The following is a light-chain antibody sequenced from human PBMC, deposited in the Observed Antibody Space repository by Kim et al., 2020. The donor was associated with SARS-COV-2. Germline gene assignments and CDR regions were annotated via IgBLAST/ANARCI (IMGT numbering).Light chain of an antibody. CDR3: NSRDSNDNVV. Sequence: ALAQTDRIPCHGDSFRSYYAPGYQPKPGQAPILVIYGKNNRPSGIPDRFSGSCSGNTASLTFSGTQAGDEASYYCNSRDSNDNVVFGGGTKLTVL. CDR2: GKN. CDR1: SFRSYY. V-gene: IGLV3-19*01. J-gene: IGLJ2*01.